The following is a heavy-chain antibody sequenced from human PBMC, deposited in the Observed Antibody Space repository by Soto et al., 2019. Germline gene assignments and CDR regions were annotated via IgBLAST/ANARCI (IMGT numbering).Heavy chain of an antibody. CDR2: IDPSDSHT. CDR1: GGSFSSYW. J-gene: IGHJ6*02. Sequence: GESLKISWNGSGGSFSSYWINWVRQMPGKGLEWMGRIDPSDSHTDYSPSFQGHVTISADKSINTAYLQWSSLRASDTAIYYCARFDLTYGRPTFCMDVSCPATMVTL. V-gene: IGHV5-10-1*01. CDR3: ARFDLTYGRPTFCMDV. D-gene: IGHD4-17*01.